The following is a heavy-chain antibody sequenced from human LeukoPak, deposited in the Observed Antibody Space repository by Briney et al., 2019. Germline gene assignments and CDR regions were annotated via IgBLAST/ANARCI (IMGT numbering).Heavy chain of an antibody. CDR2: IYTSGST. V-gene: IGHV4-61*02. CDR1: GGSISSGSYY. CDR3: ARAVMTTVFGRRGNWFDP. J-gene: IGHJ5*02. Sequence: PSETLSLTCTVSGGSISSGSYYWSWIRQPAGKGLEWIGRIYTSGSTNYNPSLKSRVTISVDTSKNQFSLKLSSVTAADTAVYYCARAVMTTVFGRRGNWFDPWGQGTLVTISS. D-gene: IGHD4-17*01.